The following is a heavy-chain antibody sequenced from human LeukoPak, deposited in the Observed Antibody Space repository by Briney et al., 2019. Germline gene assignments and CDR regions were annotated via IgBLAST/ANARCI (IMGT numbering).Heavy chain of an antibody. D-gene: IGHD3-9*01. Sequence: GGSLRLSCAASGFTFSSYGMHWVRQAPGKGLEWVAVISYDGSNKYYADSVKGRFTISRDDSKNTLYLQMNSLRAEDTAVYYCAGIYYDILTGPTRGFDPWGQGTLVTVSS. J-gene: IGHJ5*02. CDR1: GFTFSSYG. V-gene: IGHV3-30*03. CDR2: ISYDGSNK. CDR3: AGIYYDILTGPTRGFDP.